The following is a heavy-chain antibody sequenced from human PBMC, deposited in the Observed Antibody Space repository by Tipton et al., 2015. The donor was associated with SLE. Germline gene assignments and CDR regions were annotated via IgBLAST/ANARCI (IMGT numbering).Heavy chain of an antibody. J-gene: IGHJ2*01. CDR1: GASISTFY. CDR3: ARGSDGEYVRYFDV. V-gene: IGHV4-4*07. CDR2: IYTNGNT. Sequence: TLSLTCTVSGASISTFYWSWIRQPAGKGLEWIGRIYTNGNTNDNPYLQSRVTMSIDASQNRVSLRLKSVSAAATAVYYCARGSDGEYVRYFDVWGPGTLVTVSS. D-gene: IGHD4-17*01.